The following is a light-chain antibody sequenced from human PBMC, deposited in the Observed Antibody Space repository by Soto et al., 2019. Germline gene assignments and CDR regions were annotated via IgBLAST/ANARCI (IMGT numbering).Light chain of an antibody. V-gene: IGLV1-51*01. CDR2: DNN. CDR3: GTWDSSLSAYV. CDR1: SSNIGNNY. Sequence: QSVLTQPPSVSAAPGQKVTISCSGSSSNIGNNYVSWYQQLPRTAPKLFIYDNNKRPSGIPDRFSGSKSGTSATLGITGLQTGDEADYYCGTWDSSLSAYVFGTGTKLTVL. J-gene: IGLJ1*01.